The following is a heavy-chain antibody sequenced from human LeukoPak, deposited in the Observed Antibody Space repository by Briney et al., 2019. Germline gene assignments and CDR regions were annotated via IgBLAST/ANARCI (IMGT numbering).Heavy chain of an antibody. CDR3: ARGHCSSTSCFRSPYYYYMDV. J-gene: IGHJ6*03. V-gene: IGHV3-20*04. CDR2: INWNGGST. D-gene: IGHD2-2*01. Sequence: PGGSLRLSCAASGFTFDDYGMSWVRQAPGKGLEWVSGINWNGGSTGYADSVKGRFTISRDNAKNSLYLQMNSLRAEDTALCYCARGHCSSTSCFRSPYYYYMDVWGKGTTVTVSS. CDR1: GFTFDDYG.